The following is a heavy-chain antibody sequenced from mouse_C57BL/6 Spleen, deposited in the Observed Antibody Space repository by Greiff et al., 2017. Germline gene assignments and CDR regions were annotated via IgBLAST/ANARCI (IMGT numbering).Heavy chain of an antibody. Sequence: QVQLKESGPGLVQPSQSLSITCTVSGFSLTSYGVHWVRQSPGKGLEWLGVIWSGGSTDYNAAFIFRLSISKDNFKNQVFIKMKSLQADDSDIYYCASDMVAQSFDDWGQGTTVTVSS. CDR2: IWSGGST. V-gene: IGHV2-2*01. D-gene: IGHD1-3*01. J-gene: IGHJ2*01. CDR3: ASDMVAQSFDD. CDR1: GFSLTSYG.